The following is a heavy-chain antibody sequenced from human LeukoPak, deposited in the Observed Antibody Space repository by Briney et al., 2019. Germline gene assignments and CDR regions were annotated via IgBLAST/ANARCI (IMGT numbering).Heavy chain of an antibody. J-gene: IGHJ4*02. V-gene: IGHV3-7*01. CDR1: GFSFSAYW. Sequence: PGGSLRLSCAASGFSFSAYWMTWVRQAPGTGLEGGANINPAGSETYYVDPVKGRFSISRDNAKNLVYLQMNSLRAEDTAVYHCARFGYVAAVDVWGQGTPVTVSS. CDR3: ARFGYVAAVDV. CDR2: INPAGSET. D-gene: IGHD2-15*01.